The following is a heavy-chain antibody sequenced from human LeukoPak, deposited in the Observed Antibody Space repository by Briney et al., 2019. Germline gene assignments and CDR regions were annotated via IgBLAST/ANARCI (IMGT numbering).Heavy chain of an antibody. CDR1: GFTFSSYE. Sequence: QTGGSLRLSCAASGFTFSSYEMNWVRQAPGKGLEWVSYIGSSGSTIYYADSVKGRFTISRDNAKNSLYLQMNSLRAEDTAVYYCARGDSSGYYYYYSMDVWGKGITVTISS. D-gene: IGHD3-22*01. J-gene: IGHJ6*03. CDR3: ARGDSSGYYYYYSMDV. V-gene: IGHV3-48*03. CDR2: IGSSGSTI.